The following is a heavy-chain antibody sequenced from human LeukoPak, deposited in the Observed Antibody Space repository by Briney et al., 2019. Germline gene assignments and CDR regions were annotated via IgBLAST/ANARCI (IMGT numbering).Heavy chain of an antibody. CDR2: INHSGST. CDR1: GGSFSGYY. Sequence: PSETLSPTCAVYGGSFSGYYWSWIRQPQPPGKGLEWIGEINHSGSTKYNPSLKSRVTISVDTSKNQFSLKLSSVTAADTAVYYCARDYRSTIGGEYGMDVWGQGTTVTVSS. J-gene: IGHJ6*02. CDR3: ARDYRSTIGGEYGMDV. V-gene: IGHV4-34*01. D-gene: IGHD3-16*01.